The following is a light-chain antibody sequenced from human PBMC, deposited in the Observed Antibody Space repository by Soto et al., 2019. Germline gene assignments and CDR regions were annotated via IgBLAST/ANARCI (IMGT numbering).Light chain of an antibody. Sequence: ETEMTQSPATLSVSPGERANLSCRASQTVRRNVAWYPQKPGQAPRRVIFSASTRATGIPARFSGSASGTAFTLSITSLQSEDFAVYYCQEYEGWHPALTFGGGTKVEIK. V-gene: IGKV3-15*01. CDR1: QTVRRN. CDR3: QEYEGWHPALT. CDR2: SAS. J-gene: IGKJ4*01.